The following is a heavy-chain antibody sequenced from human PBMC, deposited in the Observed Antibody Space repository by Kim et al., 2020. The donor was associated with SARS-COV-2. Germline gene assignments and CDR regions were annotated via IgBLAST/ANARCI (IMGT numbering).Heavy chain of an antibody. J-gene: IGHJ6*02. V-gene: IGHV3-33*06. CDR1: GFTFSSYG. CDR2: IWYDGSNK. CDR3: AKDPAVSSSWYWAQRDYYYYGMDV. Sequence: GGSLRLSCAASGFTFSSYGMHWVRQAPGKGLEWVAVIWYDGSNKYYADSVKGRFTISRDNSKNTLYLQMNSLRAEDTAVYYCAKDPAVSSSWYWAQRDYYYYGMDVWGQGTTVTVSS. D-gene: IGHD6-13*01.